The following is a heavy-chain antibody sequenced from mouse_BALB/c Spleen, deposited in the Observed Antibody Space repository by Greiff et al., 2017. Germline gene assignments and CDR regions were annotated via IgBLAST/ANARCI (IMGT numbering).Heavy chain of an antibody. J-gene: IGHJ3*01. CDR3: ARREVVATKRAWFAY. CDR1: GYTFSSYW. CDR2: ILPGSGST. V-gene: IGHV1-9*01. D-gene: IGHD1-1*01. Sequence: QVQLQQSGAELMKPGASVKISCKATGYTFSSYWIEWVKQRPGHGLEWIGEILPGSGSTNYNEKFKGKATFTADKSSNTAYMQLSSLTSEDSAVYYCARREVVATKRAWFAYWGQGTLVTVSA.